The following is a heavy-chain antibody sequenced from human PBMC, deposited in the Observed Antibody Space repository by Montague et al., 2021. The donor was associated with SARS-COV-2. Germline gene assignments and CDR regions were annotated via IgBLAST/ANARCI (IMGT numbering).Heavy chain of an antibody. CDR2: IYYTGST. Sequence: SETLSLTCTVSGGSISGYYWTWMRQPPGKGLEWLGHIYYTGSTKYNPSLKSRVTISIDTPKNQFSLKLRSVTAADTAVYFCARLQTTCFIANCVNYFDYWGQGALVTVSS. CDR1: GGSISGYY. D-gene: IGHD2-2*01. CDR3: ARLQTTCFIANCVNYFDY. V-gene: IGHV4-59*01. J-gene: IGHJ4*02.